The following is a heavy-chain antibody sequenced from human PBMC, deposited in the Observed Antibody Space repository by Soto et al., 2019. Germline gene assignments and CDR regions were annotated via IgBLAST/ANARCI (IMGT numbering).Heavy chain of an antibody. J-gene: IGHJ4*02. CDR1: GFTFSSYA. D-gene: IGHD6-19*01. Sequence: QVQLVESGGGVAQPGRSLRLSCAASGFTFSSYAMHWVRQAPGKGLEWVALISYDGSNIHYADSVKGRFTISRDNSKNTLSLQMNSLRAEDTAVYYCARVRQQWLVSAHFFDYWGQGTLVTVSS. CDR2: ISYDGSNI. CDR3: ARVRQQWLVSAHFFDY. V-gene: IGHV3-30-3*01.